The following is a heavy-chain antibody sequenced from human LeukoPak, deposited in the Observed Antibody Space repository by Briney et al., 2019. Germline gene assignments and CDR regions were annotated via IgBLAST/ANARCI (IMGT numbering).Heavy chain of an antibody. J-gene: IGHJ4*02. CDR1: GGTFSGYY. D-gene: IGHD2-15*01. CDR3: AREDCSGGACTDFDY. Sequence: SETLSLTCAVYGGTFSGYYWSWIRQPPGKGLEWIGEINPGGSTNYNPSLESRLTISVDPSKNQFSLKLSSVTAADTAIYYCAREDCSGGACTDFDYWGQGTLVTVSS. CDR2: INPGGST. V-gene: IGHV4-34*01.